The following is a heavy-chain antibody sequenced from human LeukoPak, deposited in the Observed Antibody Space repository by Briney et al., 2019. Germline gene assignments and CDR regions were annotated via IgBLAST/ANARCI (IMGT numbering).Heavy chain of an antibody. Sequence: PSETLSLTCTVSGGSISSSRYYWGWIRQPPGKGMEWIGTIYYSGSTYYNPSLNSRVTISVDTSKNQFSLRLSSVTAADTAVYYCARHGALRYDAFDIWGQGTMVTVSS. V-gene: IGHV4-39*01. CDR1: GGSISSSRYY. CDR3: ARHGALRYDAFDI. J-gene: IGHJ3*02. D-gene: IGHD4-17*01. CDR2: IYYSGST.